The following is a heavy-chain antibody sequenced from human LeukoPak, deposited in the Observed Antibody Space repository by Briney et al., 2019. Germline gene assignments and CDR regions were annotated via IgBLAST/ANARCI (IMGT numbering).Heavy chain of an antibody. CDR3: TRFGYYYGMDV. CDR1: GGSISSYY. J-gene: IGHJ6*02. CDR2: IYYSGST. Sequence: SETLSLTCTVSGGSISSYYWTWIRQPPGQGLEWIGHIYYSGSTNYNPSLKSRVTISVDTSKNQFSLKLSSVTAADTAVYYCTRFGYYYGMDVWGQGTTVTVSS. D-gene: IGHD3-10*01. V-gene: IGHV4-59*13.